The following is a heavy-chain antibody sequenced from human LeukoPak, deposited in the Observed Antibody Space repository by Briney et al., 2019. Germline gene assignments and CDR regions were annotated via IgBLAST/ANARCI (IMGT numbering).Heavy chain of an antibody. CDR2: LYSGGDI. CDR1: GFTVNTYY. D-gene: IGHD4-23*01. CDR3: ARERTTVGDFEY. J-gene: IGHJ4*02. V-gene: IGHV3-66*01. Sequence: GGSLRLSCAASGFTVNTYYMSWVRQAPGKGLEWVSVLYSGGDIYYADSVKGRFSISRDNSKNTLYLQINNLRAEDTAVYYCARERTTVGDFEYWGQGTLVTVSS.